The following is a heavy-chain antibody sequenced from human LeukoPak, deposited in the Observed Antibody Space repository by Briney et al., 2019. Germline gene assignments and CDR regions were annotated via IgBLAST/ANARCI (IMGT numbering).Heavy chain of an antibody. D-gene: IGHD3-22*01. V-gene: IGHV4-61*02. Sequence: PSQTLSLTCTVSGNSISSGDNYWSWIRQPAGKGLEWIGRIYTSGSTNYNPSLKSRVTISGDTSKNQFSLRLSSVTAADTAVYYCARDLRTYYYDSPNDAFDIWGQGTMVTVSS. CDR3: ARDLRTYYYDSPNDAFDI. J-gene: IGHJ3*02. CDR2: IYTSGST. CDR1: GNSISSGDNY.